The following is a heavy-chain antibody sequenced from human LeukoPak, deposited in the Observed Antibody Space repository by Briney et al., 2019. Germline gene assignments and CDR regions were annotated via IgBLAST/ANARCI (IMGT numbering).Heavy chain of an antibody. CDR1: GFTFSSYS. Sequence: GGSLRPSCAASGFTFSSYSMNWVRQAPGKGLEWVSSISSSSSYIYYADSVKGRFTISRDNAKNSLYLQMNSLRAEDTAVYYCARDLPLAAADPKADYWGQGTLVTVSS. D-gene: IGHD6-13*01. CDR2: ISSSSSYI. CDR3: ARDLPLAAADPKADY. V-gene: IGHV3-21*01. J-gene: IGHJ4*02.